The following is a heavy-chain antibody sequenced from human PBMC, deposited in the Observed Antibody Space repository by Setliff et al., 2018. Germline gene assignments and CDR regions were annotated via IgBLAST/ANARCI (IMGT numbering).Heavy chain of an antibody. CDR3: ARVPRLEWLLPTFDS. V-gene: IGHV1-18*01. Sequence: ASVKVSCKTSGYTFINYGLSWMRQAPGQGLEWMGWISGYNGNTDYAQNLQGRVTMTIDTSTSTAYMELRSLRSDDTAVYYCARVPRLEWLLPTFDSWGQGTLGTVS. J-gene: IGHJ4*02. CDR2: ISGYNGNT. D-gene: IGHD3-3*01. CDR1: GYTFINYG.